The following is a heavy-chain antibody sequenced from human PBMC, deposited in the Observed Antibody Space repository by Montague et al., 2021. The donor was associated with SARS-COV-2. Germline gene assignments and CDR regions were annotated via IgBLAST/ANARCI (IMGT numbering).Heavy chain of an antibody. V-gene: IGHV2-70*01. CDR2: IDWDDDK. Sequence: PALVQPTQTLTLTCTFSGFSLSTSGMCVSWIRQPPGKALEWLTLIDWDDDKYYRTSLKTRLTISKDTSKNQVVLTMTNMDPVDTATYYCARSYGTTVVTRAFDYWGQGTLVTVSS. D-gene: IGHD4-23*01. CDR1: GFSLSTSGMC. CDR3: ARSYGTTVVTRAFDY. J-gene: IGHJ4*02.